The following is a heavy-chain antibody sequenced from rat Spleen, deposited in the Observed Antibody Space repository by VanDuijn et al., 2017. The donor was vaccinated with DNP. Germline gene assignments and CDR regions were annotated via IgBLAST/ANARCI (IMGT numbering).Heavy chain of an antibody. CDR1: GFSFSDYD. D-gene: IGHD1-4*01. Sequence: EVQLVESGGGLVQPGRSLKLSCAASGFSFSDYDMAWVRQAPTKGLEWVACMSPTTRSSYYRDSVRGRFTVSRDDATSTLYLQMDSLRSEDTATYYCATPLYPGISFFDYWGQESWSQSPQ. V-gene: IGHV5-27*01. CDR2: MSPTTRSS. J-gene: IGHJ2*01. CDR3: ATPLYPGISFFDY.